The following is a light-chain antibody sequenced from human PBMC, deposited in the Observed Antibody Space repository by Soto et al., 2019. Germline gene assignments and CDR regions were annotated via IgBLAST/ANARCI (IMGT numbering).Light chain of an antibody. J-gene: IGKJ5*01. CDR1: QDIRYY. Sequence: DIQMTQSPSSLSASLVDRVTITCQASQDIRYYLNWYQQKTGQAPKLLIYDASQLETEVPSRFSGSGSGTDFTFTINNLQPEDIGSYYCQHYNGFPITFGQGTRLEIK. CDR3: QHYNGFPIT. V-gene: IGKV1-33*01. CDR2: DAS.